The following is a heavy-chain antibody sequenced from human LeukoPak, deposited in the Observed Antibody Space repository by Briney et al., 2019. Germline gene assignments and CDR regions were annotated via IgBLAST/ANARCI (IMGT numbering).Heavy chain of an antibody. V-gene: IGHV1-2*02. CDR3: ARDVSLITARPRFVDY. CDR1: GYTFTGYY. D-gene: IGHD6-6*01. J-gene: IGHJ4*02. Sequence: ASVKVSCKAPGYTFTGYYMHWVRQAPGQGLEWMGWINPNSGGTNYAQKFQGRVTMTRDTSISTAYMELSSLRSDDTAVYYCARDVSLITARPRFVDYWGQGTLVTVSS. CDR2: INPNSGGT.